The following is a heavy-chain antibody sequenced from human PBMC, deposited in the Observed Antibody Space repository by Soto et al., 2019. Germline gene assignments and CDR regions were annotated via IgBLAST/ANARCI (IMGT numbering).Heavy chain of an antibody. CDR2: IYHSGNT. Sequence: QVQLQESGPGLVKPSETLSLTCTVSGDSISNYYWSWIRQAPGKGLEWIGFIYHSGNTNYNPSLKSRVTMSIDTSKSQFSRKLNSVTAADTAVYYCARDQGIASSGPFDYWGPGTLVTVSS. J-gene: IGHJ4*02. CDR1: GDSISNYY. CDR3: ARDQGIASSGPFDY. D-gene: IGHD6-13*01. V-gene: IGHV4-59*01.